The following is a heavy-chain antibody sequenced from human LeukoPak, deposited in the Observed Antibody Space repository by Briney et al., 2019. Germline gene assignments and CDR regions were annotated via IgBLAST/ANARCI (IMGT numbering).Heavy chain of an antibody. D-gene: IGHD5-12*01. J-gene: IGHJ4*02. CDR1: GYSFTSYW. CDR2: IYPGDSDT. CDR3: ARAPSRYSGYEGD. V-gene: IGHV5-51*01. Sequence: GETLKICCKGSGYSFTSYWIGWVRQMPGKGLEWMGIIYPGDSDTRYSPSYQGQVTISADKSISTAYLQWSSLKASDTAMYYCARAPSRYSGYEGDWGQATLVTVSS.